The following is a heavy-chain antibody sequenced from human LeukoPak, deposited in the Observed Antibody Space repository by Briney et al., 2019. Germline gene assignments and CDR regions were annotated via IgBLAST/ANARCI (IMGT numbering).Heavy chain of an antibody. Sequence: GGSLRLSCAASGFTFSSYSMNWVRQAPGKGLEWVSVIYSGGSTYYADSVKGRFTISRDNSKNTLYLQMNSLRAEDTAVYYCARDRSKTTDCWGQGTLVTVSS. J-gene: IGHJ4*02. D-gene: IGHD1-7*01. V-gene: IGHV3-66*01. CDR3: ARDRSKTTDC. CDR2: IYSGGST. CDR1: GFTFSSYS.